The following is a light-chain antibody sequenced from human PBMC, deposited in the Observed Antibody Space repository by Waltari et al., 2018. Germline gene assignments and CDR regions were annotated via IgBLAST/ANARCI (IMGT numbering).Light chain of an antibody. Sequence: SSELTQAPAVSVALAQTVRITCQGDSLRRYYASWYQQRPGQAPILVLYGQDNRPSGIPDRFSGSTSGNTASLTITGAQAEDEADYYCLSRDTSSTRLFGGGTRLTV. CDR1: SLRRYY. J-gene: IGLJ2*01. CDR2: GQD. CDR3: LSRDTSSTRL. V-gene: IGLV3-19*01.